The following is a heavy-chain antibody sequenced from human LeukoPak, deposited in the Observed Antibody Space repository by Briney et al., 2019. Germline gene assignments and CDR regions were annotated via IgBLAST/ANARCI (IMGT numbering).Heavy chain of an antibody. Sequence: PGGSLRLSCAASGFTFSSYAMSWVRQAPGKGLEWVSAISGSGGSTYYVDSVKGRFTISRGNSKNTLYLQMNSLRAEDTAVYYCAKLNDFWSGYSDYWGQGTLVAVSS. J-gene: IGHJ4*02. CDR3: AKLNDFWSGYSDY. CDR2: ISGSGGST. CDR1: GFTFSSYA. V-gene: IGHV3-23*01. D-gene: IGHD3-3*01.